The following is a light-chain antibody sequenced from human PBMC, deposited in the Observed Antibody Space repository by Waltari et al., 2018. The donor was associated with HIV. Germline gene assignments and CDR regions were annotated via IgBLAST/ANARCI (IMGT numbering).Light chain of an antibody. CDR2: EVT. J-gene: IGLJ2*01. V-gene: IGLV2-8*01. CDR3: SSYAGSNIVT. Sequence: QSALTQPPSASGSPGQSVTISCTGTSSDVGGYNYVSWYQQHPGKAPNLLIYEVTKRPAGVPDRFSGSKSGNTASLTVSGLQAEDETDYYCSSYAGSNIVTFGGGTKLTVL. CDR1: SSDVGGYNY.